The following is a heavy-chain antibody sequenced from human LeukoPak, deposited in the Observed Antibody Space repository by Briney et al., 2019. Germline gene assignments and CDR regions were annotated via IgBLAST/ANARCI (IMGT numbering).Heavy chain of an antibody. J-gene: IGHJ6*03. D-gene: IGHD7-27*01. CDR3: ARARWGSGYYHYCMDV. CDR1: GFTVSSNY. V-gene: IGHV3-53*01. Sequence: GGSLRLSCAASGFTVSSNYMSWVRQAPGKGLEWVSVIYSGGSTYYADSVKGRFTISRDNSKNTLYLQMNSLRAEDTAVYYCARARWGSGYYHYCMDVWGKGTTVIVSS. CDR2: IYSGGST.